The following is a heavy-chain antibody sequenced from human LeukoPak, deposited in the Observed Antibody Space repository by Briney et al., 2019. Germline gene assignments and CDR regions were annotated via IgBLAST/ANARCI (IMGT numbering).Heavy chain of an antibody. V-gene: IGHV3-23*01. D-gene: IGHD6-13*01. CDR3: VRDLAAAGTWFDY. J-gene: IGHJ4*02. CDR2: ISGSGGST. Sequence: GGTLRLSCAASGFTFSNYAMSWVRQAPGKGLEWVSAISGSGGSTYYADSVKGRFTISRDNGNNSLFLQMNSLRPEDTAVYYCVRDLAAAGTWFDYWGQGTLVSVSS. CDR1: GFTFSNYA.